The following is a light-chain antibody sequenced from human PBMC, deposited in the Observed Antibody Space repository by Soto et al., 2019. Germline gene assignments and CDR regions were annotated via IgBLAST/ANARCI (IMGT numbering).Light chain of an antibody. J-gene: IGKJ2*01. CDR1: QAVGYN. V-gene: IGKV3-15*01. CDR3: QQSYT. Sequence: EVVMTQSPATLYVSPGERVTLSCRASQAVGYNLAWYQHKPGQAPRLLIYGASTRVTGIPTRFSGSGSGTEFTLTISSLQSEDFEIYYCQQSYTFGQETKLEIK. CDR2: GAS.